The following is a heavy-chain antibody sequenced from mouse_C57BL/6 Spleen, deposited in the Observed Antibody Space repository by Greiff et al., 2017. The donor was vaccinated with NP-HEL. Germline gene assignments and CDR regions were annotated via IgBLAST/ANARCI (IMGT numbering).Heavy chain of an antibody. D-gene: IGHD4-1*01. J-gene: IGHJ2*01. V-gene: IGHV2-5*01. CDR3: AKNERDWAFFDY. CDR2: IWRGGST. CDR1: GFSLTSYG. Sequence: VKLMESGPGLVQPSQSLSITCTVSGFSLTSYGVHWVRQSPGKGLEWLGVIWRGGSTDYNAAFMSRLSITKDNSKSQVFFKMNSLQADDTAIYYCAKNERDWAFFDYWGQGTTLTVSS.